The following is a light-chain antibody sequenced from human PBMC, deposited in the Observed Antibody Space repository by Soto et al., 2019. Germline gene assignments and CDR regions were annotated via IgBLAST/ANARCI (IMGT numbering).Light chain of an antibody. V-gene: IGKV3-15*01. CDR3: QQYNNWPT. Sequence: EVVMAQVPAGLRVPLGEGATVSWRASQSVSNNLAWYQQKPGQAPRLLIYGASTRATGIPARFSGSGSGTEFTLTIISLQSEDFAVYYCQQYNNWPTFGQGTKVDIK. CDR1: QSVSNN. J-gene: IGKJ1*01. CDR2: GAS.